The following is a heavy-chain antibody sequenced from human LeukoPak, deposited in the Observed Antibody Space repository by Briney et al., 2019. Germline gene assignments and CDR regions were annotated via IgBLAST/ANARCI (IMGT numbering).Heavy chain of an antibody. CDR1: GGPFSRYY. V-gene: IGHV4-34*01. Sequence: PSETLSLTCAVYGGPFSRYYWSWIPQPPGRGLEWIGEINHSGSTNHNPPLKSRVTISVHTSKNQFSLKLSSVTAADTAVYYCARGGLPTYYDILTGYYPSRHLLDYWGQGTLVTVSS. J-gene: IGHJ4*02. CDR3: ARGGLPTYYDILTGYYPSRHLLDY. CDR2: INHSGST. D-gene: IGHD3-9*01.